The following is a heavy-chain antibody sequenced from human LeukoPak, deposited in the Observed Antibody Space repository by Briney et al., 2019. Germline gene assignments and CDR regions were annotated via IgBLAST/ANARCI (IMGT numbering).Heavy chain of an antibody. CDR2: ISSSSSTI. Sequence: GGSLRLSCAASGFTFSSYSMNWVRQAPGKGLEWVAYISSSSSTIYYADSVKGRFTISRDNAKNSLYLQMNSLRAEDTAVYYCARSSSWDDFDYWGQGTLVTVSS. CDR1: GFTFSSYS. D-gene: IGHD6-13*01. CDR3: ARSSSWDDFDY. V-gene: IGHV3-48*04. J-gene: IGHJ4*02.